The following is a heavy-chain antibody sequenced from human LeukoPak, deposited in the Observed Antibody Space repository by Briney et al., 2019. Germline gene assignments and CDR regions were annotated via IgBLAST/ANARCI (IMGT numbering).Heavy chain of an antibody. CDR1: GFTFSSYW. J-gene: IGHJ6*03. CDR3: AGCTTGTNYYYYMDV. CDR2: ISSNSGYI. D-gene: IGHD1-1*01. V-gene: IGHV3-21*01. Sequence: PGGSLRPSCAASGFTFSSYWMSWVRQAPGKGLEWVSSISSNSGYIYYADSVKGRFTISRDNAKNSLYLQMNSLRAEDTAVYFCAGCTTGTNYYYYMDVWGKGTTVTVSS.